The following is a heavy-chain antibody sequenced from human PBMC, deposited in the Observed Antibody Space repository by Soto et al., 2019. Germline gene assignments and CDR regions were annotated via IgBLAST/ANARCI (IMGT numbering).Heavy chain of an antibody. Sequence: QVQLVQSGAEVKKPGSSVKVSCKASGGTFSSYAISWVRQAPGQGLEWMGGIIPIFGTANYAQKFQGRVTITADESTSAAYMEVSSLRSEDTAVYYCAAPYGSVSYYNGFDYWGQGTPVTVSS. CDR1: GGTFSSYA. CDR2: IIPIFGTA. CDR3: AAPYGSVSYYNGFDY. D-gene: IGHD3-10*01. V-gene: IGHV1-69*12. J-gene: IGHJ4*02.